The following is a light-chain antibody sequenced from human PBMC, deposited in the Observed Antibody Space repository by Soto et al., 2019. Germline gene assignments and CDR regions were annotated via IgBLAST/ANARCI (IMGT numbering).Light chain of an antibody. CDR1: SSDVGGYNY. J-gene: IGLJ7*01. CDR2: DVS. CDR3: SSYTSSSTWV. Sequence: QSALTQPASVSGSPGPSITISCTGTSSDVGGYNYVSWYQQHPGKAPKLMIYDVSNRPSGVSNRFSGSKSGNTASLTISGLQAEDEADYYCSSYTSSSTWVFGGGTQLTVL. V-gene: IGLV2-14*01.